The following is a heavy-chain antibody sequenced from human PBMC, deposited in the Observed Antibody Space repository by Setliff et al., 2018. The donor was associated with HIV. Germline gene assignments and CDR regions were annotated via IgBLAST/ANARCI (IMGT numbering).Heavy chain of an antibody. CDR3: ARGSKYDAEPDFDY. CDR2: ISGYNGNT. V-gene: IGHV1-18*01. D-gene: IGHD2-2*01. CDR1: GFTFTSFS. Sequence: ASVKVSCKASGFTFTSFSFTWVRQAPGQGLEWMGWISGYNGNTNYAQKLHGRVTMTTDTSTNTAYMELRSLRSDDTAVYYCARGSKYDAEPDFDYWGQGTLVTVSS. J-gene: IGHJ4*02.